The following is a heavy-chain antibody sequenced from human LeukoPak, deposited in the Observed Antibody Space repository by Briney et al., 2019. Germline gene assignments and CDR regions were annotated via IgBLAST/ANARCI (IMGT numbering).Heavy chain of an antibody. CDR2: MNPNSGNT. Sequence: GASVKVSCKASGYTFTSYDINWVRQATGQGLEWMGWMNPNSGNTGYAQKFQGRVTMTRSTSISTAYMELSSLRSEDTAVYYCAREGLNIVVVPAAISYYYYMDVWGKGTTVTVSS. V-gene: IGHV1-8*01. CDR3: AREGLNIVVVPAAISYYYYMDV. D-gene: IGHD2-2*02. J-gene: IGHJ6*03. CDR1: GYTFTSYD.